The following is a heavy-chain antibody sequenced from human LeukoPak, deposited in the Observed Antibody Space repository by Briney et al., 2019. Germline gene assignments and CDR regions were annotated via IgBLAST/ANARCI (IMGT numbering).Heavy chain of an antibody. V-gene: IGHV3-30-3*01. CDR1: RFTFSSYA. CDR2: ISYDGSNK. D-gene: IGHD6-13*01. Sequence: PGGSLRLSCAASRFTFSSYAMHWVRQAPGKGLEWVAVISYDGSNKYYADSVKGRFTISRDNSKNTLYLQMNSLRAEDTAVYYCARAGGIAAAGTLFATWGQGTLVTVSS. J-gene: IGHJ4*02. CDR3: ARAGGIAAAGTLFAT.